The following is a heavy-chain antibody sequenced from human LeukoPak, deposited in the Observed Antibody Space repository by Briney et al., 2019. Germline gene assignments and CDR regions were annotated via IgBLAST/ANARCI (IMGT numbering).Heavy chain of an antibody. D-gene: IGHD6-13*01. V-gene: IGHV4-59*01. CDR1: GGSISSYY. Sequence: SETLSLTCTVSGGSISSYYRSWIRQPPGKGLEWIGYIYYSGSTNYNPSLKSRVTISVDTSKSQFSLKLSSVTAADTAVYYCARSLYSSSWYGYFQHWGQGTLVTVSS. CDR2: IYYSGST. CDR3: ARSLYSSSWYGYFQH. J-gene: IGHJ1*01.